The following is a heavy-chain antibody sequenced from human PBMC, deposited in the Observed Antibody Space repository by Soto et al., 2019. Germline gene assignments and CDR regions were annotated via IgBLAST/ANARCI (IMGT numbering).Heavy chain of an antibody. Sequence: GGSLRLSCAASGFTFSSYWMHWVRQAPGKGLVWVSRINSDGSSTSYADSVKGRFTISRYKAKNTLYLQMNSLRAEDTAVYYCARAFYYDSSGYSSRANWFDPWGQGTLVTVSS. V-gene: IGHV3-74*01. CDR2: INSDGSST. D-gene: IGHD3-22*01. J-gene: IGHJ5*02. CDR3: ARAFYYDSSGYSSRANWFDP. CDR1: GFTFSSYW.